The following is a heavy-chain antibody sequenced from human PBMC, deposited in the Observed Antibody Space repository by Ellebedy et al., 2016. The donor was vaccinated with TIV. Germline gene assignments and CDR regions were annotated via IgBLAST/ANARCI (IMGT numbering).Heavy chain of an antibody. CDR1: GYTLTELS. D-gene: IGHD1-26*01. CDR3: AAVQLGATPLADDY. V-gene: IGHV1-24*01. Sequence: ASVKVSCXVSGYTLTELSMHWVRQAPGKGLEWMGGFDPEDGETIYAQKFQGRVTMTEDTSTDTAYMELSSLRSEDTAVYYCAAVQLGATPLADDYWGQGTLVTVSS. J-gene: IGHJ4*02. CDR2: FDPEDGET.